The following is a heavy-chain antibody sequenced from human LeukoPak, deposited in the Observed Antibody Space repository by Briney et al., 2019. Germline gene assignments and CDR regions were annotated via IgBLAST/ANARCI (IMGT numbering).Heavy chain of an antibody. CDR1: GYTFTGYY. CDR2: INPNSGGT. V-gene: IGHV1-2*02. J-gene: IGHJ4*02. D-gene: IGHD2-2*02. CDR3: ARGGLGDIVVVPAAILWDFDY. Sequence: PGASVKVSCKASGYTFTGYYMHWVRQAPGQGLEWMGWINPNSGGTNYAQKFQGRVTMTRDTSISTAYMELSRLRSDDTAVYYCARGGLGDIVVVPAAILWDFDYWGQGTLVTVSS.